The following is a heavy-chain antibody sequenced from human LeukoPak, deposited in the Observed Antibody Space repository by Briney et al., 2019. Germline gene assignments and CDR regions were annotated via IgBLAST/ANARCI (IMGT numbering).Heavy chain of an antibody. J-gene: IGHJ6*02. V-gene: IGHV3-48*03. CDR2: ISSSGSAI. D-gene: IGHD1-26*01. CDR3: AREITAGATDYYGMDV. CDR1: GFTFSSYE. Sequence: GGSLRLSCAASGFTFSSYEMNWVRQAPGKGLEWVSYISSSGSAIYYADSVKGRFTFSRDNAKNSLYLQMKSLRAEDTAVYYCAREITAGATDYYGMDVWGQGTTVTVSS.